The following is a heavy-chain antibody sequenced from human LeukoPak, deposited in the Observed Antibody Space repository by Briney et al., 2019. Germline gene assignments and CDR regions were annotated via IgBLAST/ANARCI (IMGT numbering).Heavy chain of an antibody. D-gene: IGHD3-10*01. V-gene: IGHV4-34*01. CDR2: INHSGST. CDR1: AGSFSGYY. CDR3: AREGVVRGVIPLGY. J-gene: IGHJ4*02. Sequence: SETLSLTCAVYAGSFSGYYWSWIRQPPGKGLEWIGEINHSGSTNYNPSLKSRVTISVDTSKNQFSLKLSSVTAADTAVYYCAREGVVRGVIPLGYWGQGTLVTVSS.